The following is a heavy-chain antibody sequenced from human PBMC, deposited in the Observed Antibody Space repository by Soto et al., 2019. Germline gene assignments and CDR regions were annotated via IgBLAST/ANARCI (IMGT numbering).Heavy chain of an antibody. CDR1: GFTFSSYG. D-gene: IGHD3-10*01. J-gene: IGHJ6*02. CDR2: IWYDGSNK. CDR3: ARDGDYYYYYGMDV. V-gene: IGHV3-33*01. Sequence: GGSLRLSCAASGFTFSSYGMHWVRQAPGKGLEWVAVIWYDGSNKYYADSVKGRFTISRDNSKNTLYLQMNSLRAEDTAVYYCARDGDYYYYYGMDVWGQGTTVTVSS.